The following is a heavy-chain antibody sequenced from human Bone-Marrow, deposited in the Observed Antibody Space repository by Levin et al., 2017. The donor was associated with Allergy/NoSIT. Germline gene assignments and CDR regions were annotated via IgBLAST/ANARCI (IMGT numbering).Heavy chain of an antibody. CDR1: GFSFSGYY. J-gene: IGHJ4*02. CDR2: ISTGSTTI. V-gene: IGHV3-11*01. CDR3: VRDKDY. Sequence: NAGGSLRLSCAASGFSFSGYYMSWIRQTPGKGLEWVSYISTGSTTIYHTDSVKGRFTTSRDNAKNSLYLQVDSLRADDTAVYYCVRDKDYWGQGTLVTVSS.